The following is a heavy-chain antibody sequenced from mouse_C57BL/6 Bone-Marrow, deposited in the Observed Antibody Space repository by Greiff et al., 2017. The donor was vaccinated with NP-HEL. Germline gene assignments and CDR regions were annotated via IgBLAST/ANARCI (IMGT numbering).Heavy chain of an antibody. V-gene: IGHV5-2*01. CDR2: INSDGGST. J-gene: IGHJ4*01. CDR1: EYEFPSHD. CDR3: ARHGGYYGDYAMDY. D-gene: IGHD2-3*01. Sequence: EVQRVESGGGLVQPGESLKLSCESNEYEFPSHDMSWVRKTPEKRLELVAAINSDGGSTYYPDTMERRFIIARDNTKKTLYLQMSSLRSEDTALYYCARHGGYYGDYAMDYWGQGTSVTVSS.